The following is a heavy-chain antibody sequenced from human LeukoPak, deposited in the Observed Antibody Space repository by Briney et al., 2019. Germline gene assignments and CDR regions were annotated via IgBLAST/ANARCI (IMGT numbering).Heavy chain of an antibody. J-gene: IGHJ4*02. CDR3: AKGGYYDSSGYWDLSYYFDY. Sequence: PGGSLRLSCAASGFTFDDYAMHWVRQAPGKGLEWVSGISWNSGSIGYADSVKGRFTISRDNAKNSLYLQMNSLRAEDTALYYCAKGGYYDSSGYWDLSYYFDYWGQGTLVTVSS. CDR2: ISWNSGSI. CDR1: GFTFDDYA. V-gene: IGHV3-9*01. D-gene: IGHD3-22*01.